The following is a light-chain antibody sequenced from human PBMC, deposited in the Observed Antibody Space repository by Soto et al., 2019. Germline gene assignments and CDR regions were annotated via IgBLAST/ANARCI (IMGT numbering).Light chain of an antibody. CDR2: DAS. CDR1: QSVSSY. J-gene: IGKJ4*01. Sequence: EIVLTQSPATLSLSPGERATLSCRASQSVSSYLAWYQQKPGQAPRLLIYDASNGATGIPARFSGSGSGTDFTLTINSLEPEDFAVYYCQQRSNWPPSFGGGTKVEIK. V-gene: IGKV3-11*01. CDR3: QQRSNWPPS.